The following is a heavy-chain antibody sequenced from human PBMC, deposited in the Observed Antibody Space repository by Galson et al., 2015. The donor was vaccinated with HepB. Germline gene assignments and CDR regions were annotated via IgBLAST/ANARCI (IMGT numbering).Heavy chain of an antibody. Sequence: SLRLSCAASGFTFSSYSMNWVRQAPGKGLEWVSSISSSSSYIYYADSVKGRFTISRDNAKNSLYLQMNSLRAEDTAVYYCARDSIAAPYFDYWGQGTLVTVSS. CDR2: ISSSSSYI. CDR3: ARDSIAAPYFDY. CDR1: GFTFSSYS. J-gene: IGHJ4*02. V-gene: IGHV3-21*01. D-gene: IGHD6-13*01.